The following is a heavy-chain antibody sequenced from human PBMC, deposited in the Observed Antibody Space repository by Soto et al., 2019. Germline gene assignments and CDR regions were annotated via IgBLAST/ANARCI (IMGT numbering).Heavy chain of an antibody. Sequence: SETLSLTCAVYGGSFSGYYWSWIRQPPGKGLEWIGEINHSGSTNYNPSLKSRVTISVDTSKNQFSLKLSSVTAAVTAVYYCARGPRWPIGYCSSWQGKSSRDYYMDVWGKGTTVTVSS. CDR1: GGSFSGYY. CDR3: ARGPRWPIGYCSSWQGKSSRDYYMDV. D-gene: IGHD6-13*01. J-gene: IGHJ6*03. V-gene: IGHV4-34*01. CDR2: INHSGST.